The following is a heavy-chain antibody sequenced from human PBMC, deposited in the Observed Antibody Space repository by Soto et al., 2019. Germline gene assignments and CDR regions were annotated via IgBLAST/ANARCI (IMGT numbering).Heavy chain of an antibody. CDR1: GYTFTSYG. V-gene: IGHV1-18*01. CDR3: ARPHAWFGELLPYFDY. Sequence: ASVKVSFKASGYTFTSYGISWVRQAPGQGLEWMGWISAYNGNTNYAQKLQGRVTMTTDTSTSTAYMELRSLRSDDTAVYYCARPHAWFGELLPYFDYWGQGTLVTVSS. D-gene: IGHD3-10*01. CDR2: ISAYNGNT. J-gene: IGHJ4*02.